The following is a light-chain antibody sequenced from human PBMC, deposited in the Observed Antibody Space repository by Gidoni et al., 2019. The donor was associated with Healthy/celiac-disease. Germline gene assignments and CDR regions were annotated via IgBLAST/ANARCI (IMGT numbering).Light chain of an antibody. J-gene: IGKJ3*01. CDR2: AAS. V-gene: IGKV1-9*01. CDR1: QGISSY. CDR3: QQLSSSPLT. Sequence: DIQLTQSPSLLSASVGDSVTITCRARQGISSYLAWYQQKPGKAPKLLIYAASTLQGGVPSRFSGSGSGTEFTLTISSLQPEDFATYSCQQLSSSPLTFGPGTKVDIK.